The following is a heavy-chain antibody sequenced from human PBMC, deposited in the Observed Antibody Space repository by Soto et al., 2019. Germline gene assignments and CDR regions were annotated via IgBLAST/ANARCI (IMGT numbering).Heavy chain of an antibody. D-gene: IGHD3-10*01. J-gene: IGHJ4*02. CDR3: AFNSGSGSYYFDY. CDR2: ISGGGETT. V-gene: IGHV3-23*01. CDR1: GFTFSSYA. Sequence: GSLRLSCAASGFTFSSYAMWWVRQAPGKGLECVSAISGGGETTYYADSVKGRFTISRDNSKSTLYLQMNSLRAEDTAVYYCAFNSGSGSYYFDYWGQGTLVTVSS.